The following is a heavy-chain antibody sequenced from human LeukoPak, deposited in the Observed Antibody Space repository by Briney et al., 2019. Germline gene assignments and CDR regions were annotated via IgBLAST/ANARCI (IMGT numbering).Heavy chain of an antibody. CDR3: ARLVTYYFDY. CDR1: GGSISSYY. D-gene: IGHD2-21*02. J-gene: IGHJ4*02. CDR2: IYYSGST. Sequence: SETLSLTCTVPGGSISSYYWSWIRQPPGKGLEWIGYIYYSGSTNYNPSLKSRVTISVDTSKNQFSLKLSSVTAADTAVYYCARLVTYYFDYWGQGTLVTVSS. V-gene: IGHV4-59*08.